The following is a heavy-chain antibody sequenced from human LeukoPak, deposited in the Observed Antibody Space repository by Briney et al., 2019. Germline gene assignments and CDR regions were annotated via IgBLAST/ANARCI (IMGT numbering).Heavy chain of an antibody. CDR1: GGSFSGYY. CDR3: ASSDYGDTLYY. CDR2: INHSGST. J-gene: IGHJ4*02. D-gene: IGHD4-17*01. Sequence: SETLSLTCAVYGGSFSGYYWSWIRQPPGKGLEWIGEINHSGSTNYNPSLKSRVTISVDTSKNQFSLKLSSVTAADTAVYYCASSDYGDTLYYWGQGTLVTVSS. V-gene: IGHV4-34*01.